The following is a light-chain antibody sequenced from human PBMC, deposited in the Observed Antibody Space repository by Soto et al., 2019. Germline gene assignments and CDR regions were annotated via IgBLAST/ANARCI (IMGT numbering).Light chain of an antibody. CDR2: DNE. CDR3: ATWDGSLSAVV. Sequence: QSVLTQPPSVSAAPGQKVTISCSGSSSNIGNNFVSWYQQLPGTAPKLLIYDNEKRPSGIPDRFSGSKSGTSATLGITGLQTGDEADYYCATWDGSLSAVVFGGGTKLTVL. V-gene: IGLV1-51*01. CDR1: SSNIGNNF. J-gene: IGLJ2*01.